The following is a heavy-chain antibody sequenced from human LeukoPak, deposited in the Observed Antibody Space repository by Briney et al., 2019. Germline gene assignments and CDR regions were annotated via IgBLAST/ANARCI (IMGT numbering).Heavy chain of an antibody. J-gene: IGHJ3*02. CDR3: ARGGSYLSAFDI. D-gene: IGHD1-26*01. V-gene: IGHV3-21*01. Sequence: GGPLRLSCAASGFTLSSYSMNWVRQAPGKGLEWVSSFSSKSGSIYYADSVKGRFTISRDNAKNSLFLQMNGLRAEDTAVYYCARGGSYLSAFDIWGQGTMVTVSS. CDR2: FSSKSGSI. CDR1: GFTLSSYS.